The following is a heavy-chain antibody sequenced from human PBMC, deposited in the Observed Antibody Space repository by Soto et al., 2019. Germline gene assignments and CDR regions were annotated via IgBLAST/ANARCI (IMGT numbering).Heavy chain of an antibody. CDR1: GGSISSSSYC. Sequence: PSETLSLTCTVSGGSISSSSYCWGWIRQPPRKGLEWIGSIYYSGSTYYNPSLKSRVTISVDTSKNQFSLKLSSVTAADTAVYYCARERLWFGESSPPYYYYYGMDVWGQGTTVTVSS. CDR2: IYYSGST. D-gene: IGHD3-10*01. V-gene: IGHV4-39*01. CDR3: ARERLWFGESSPPYYYYYGMDV. J-gene: IGHJ6*02.